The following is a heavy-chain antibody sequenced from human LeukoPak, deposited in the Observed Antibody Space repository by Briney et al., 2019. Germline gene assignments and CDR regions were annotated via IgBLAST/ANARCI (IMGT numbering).Heavy chain of an antibody. CDR1: GFTFSSYG. CDR2: ISGNGGDT. D-gene: IGHD1-26*01. J-gene: IGHJ4*02. V-gene: IGHV3-23*01. CDR3: AKGRTLVGGSTRSYDY. Sequence: GGSLRLSCAASGFTFSSYGMSWVRQAPGKGLEWVSVISGNGGDTFYADSVKGRFTISRDNSKHTLYLQMNSLRVEDTAVYYCAKGRTLVGGSTRSYDYWGQGTLVTVSS.